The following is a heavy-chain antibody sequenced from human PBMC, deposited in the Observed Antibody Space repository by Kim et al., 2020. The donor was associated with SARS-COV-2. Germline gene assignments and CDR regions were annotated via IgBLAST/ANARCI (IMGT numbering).Heavy chain of an antibody. D-gene: IGHD3-10*01. Sequence: SETLSLTCAVYGGSFSGYYWSWIRQPPGKGLEWIGEINHSGSTNYNPSLKSRVTISVDTSKNQFSLKLSSVTAADTAVYYCARGDGPKDYYGSGSLSFDYWGQGTLVTVSS. J-gene: IGHJ4*02. CDR2: INHSGST. CDR3: ARGDGPKDYYGSGSLSFDY. V-gene: IGHV4-34*01. CDR1: GGSFSGYY.